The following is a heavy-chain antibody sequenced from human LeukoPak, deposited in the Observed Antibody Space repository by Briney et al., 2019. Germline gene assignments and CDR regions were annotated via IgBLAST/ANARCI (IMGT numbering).Heavy chain of an antibody. D-gene: IGHD6-13*01. J-gene: IGHJ4*02. CDR3: ARASFSIAAAGTIDY. Sequence: PSETLSLTCAVYDGSFSGYYWSWIRQPPGKGLEWIGEINHSGSTHYNPSLKSRVTISVDTSKNQFSLKLSSVTAADTAVYYCARASFSIAAAGTIDYWGQGTLVTVSS. V-gene: IGHV4-34*01. CDR1: DGSFSGYY. CDR2: INHSGST.